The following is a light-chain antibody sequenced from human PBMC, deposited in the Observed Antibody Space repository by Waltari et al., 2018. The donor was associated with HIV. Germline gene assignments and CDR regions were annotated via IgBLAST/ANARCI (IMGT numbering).Light chain of an antibody. Sequence: QSALTQPASVSGSPGQSVTISCTGISRDIGGYYYVPWYQQYPDKAPKLIIYEVTNRPSGVSNRFSGSKSGNTASLTISGLQTEDEADYYCSSYTSGTTLLFGGGTKVTVL. CDR3: SSYTSGTTLL. CDR2: EVT. V-gene: IGLV2-14*01. J-gene: IGLJ2*01. CDR1: SRDIGGYYY.